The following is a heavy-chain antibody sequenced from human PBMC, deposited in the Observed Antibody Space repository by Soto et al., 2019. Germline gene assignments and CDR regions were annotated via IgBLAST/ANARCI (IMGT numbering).Heavy chain of an antibody. V-gene: IGHV1-2*02. CDR2: INPNSGGT. CDR3: ASGGSLYSYAWTYFDY. J-gene: IGHJ4*02. D-gene: IGHD5-18*01. Sequence: ASVKVSCKASGYTFTGYYMHWVRQAPGQGLEWMGWINPNSGGTNYAQKFQGRVTMTRDTSISTAYMELSRLRSDDTAVYYCASGGSLYSYAWTYFDYWGQGTLVTVSS. CDR1: GYTFTGYY.